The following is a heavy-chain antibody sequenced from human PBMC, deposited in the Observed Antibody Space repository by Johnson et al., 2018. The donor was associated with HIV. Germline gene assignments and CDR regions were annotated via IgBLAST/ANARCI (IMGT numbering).Heavy chain of an antibody. D-gene: IGHD3-22*01. J-gene: IGHJ3*01. CDR3: ARVSDSDSN. CDR1: GFTFSSYG. V-gene: IGHV3-30*19. Sequence: VQLVESGGGVVRPGVSLRLSCAASGFTFSSYGMHWVRQAPGKGLEWVAFISYDGSNKYYADSVKGRFTISRDNSKNTLYLQMNSLRAEDTAVYYCARVSDSDSNWGQGTMVTVSS. CDR2: ISYDGSNK.